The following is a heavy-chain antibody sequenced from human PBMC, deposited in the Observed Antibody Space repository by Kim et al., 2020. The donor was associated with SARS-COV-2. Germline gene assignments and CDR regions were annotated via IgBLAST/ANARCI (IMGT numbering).Heavy chain of an antibody. Sequence: SETLSLTCTVSGGSISSYYWSWIRQPPGKGLEWIGYIYYSGSTNYNPSLKSRVTISVDTSKNQFSLKLSSVTAADTAVYYCARGGGYDRRRAIWFDPWGQGTLVTVSS. D-gene: IGHD5-12*01. V-gene: IGHV4-59*01. CDR1: GGSISSYY. J-gene: IGHJ5*02. CDR3: ARGGGYDRRRAIWFDP. CDR2: IYYSGST.